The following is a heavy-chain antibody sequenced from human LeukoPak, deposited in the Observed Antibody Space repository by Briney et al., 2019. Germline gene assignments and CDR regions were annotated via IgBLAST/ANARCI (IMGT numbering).Heavy chain of an antibody. CDR2: INPNSGGT. V-gene: IGHV1-2*02. Sequence: ASVKVSCKASGYTFTGYHMQWVRQAPGQGLEWMGWINPNSGGTNYAQKFQGRVTMTRDTSISTAYMELSRLRSDDTAVYYCASPGAGGGYDFWSGYYKGGREYYFDYWGQGTLVTVSS. CDR1: GYTFTGYH. J-gene: IGHJ4*02. D-gene: IGHD3-3*01. CDR3: ASPGAGGGYDFWSGYYKGGREYYFDY.